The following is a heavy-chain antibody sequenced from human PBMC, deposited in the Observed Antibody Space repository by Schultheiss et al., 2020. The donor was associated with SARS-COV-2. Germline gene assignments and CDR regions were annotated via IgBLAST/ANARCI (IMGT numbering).Heavy chain of an antibody. D-gene: IGHD3-10*01. V-gene: IGHV1-69*05. CDR1: GGTFSSYA. J-gene: IGHJ4*02. Sequence: SVKVSCKASGGTFSSYAINWVRQAPGQGLEWMGGIIPIFGTANYAQKLQGRVTMTTDTSTSTAYMELRSLRSDDTAVYYCAFQVVRGVTTFDYWGQGTLVTVSS. CDR2: IIPIFGTA. CDR3: AFQVVRGVTTFDY.